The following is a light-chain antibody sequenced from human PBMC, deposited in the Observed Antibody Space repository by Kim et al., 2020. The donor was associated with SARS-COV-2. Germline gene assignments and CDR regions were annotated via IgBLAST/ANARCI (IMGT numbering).Light chain of an antibody. CDR3: QQYSSSPAT. CDR2: GAS. V-gene: IGKV3-20*01. CDR1: QSVSSTY. Sequence: SPGERATLSCRASQSVSSTYLAWYQQNTGQAPRLLIYGASSRATGIPDRFSGSGSGTDFTLTITRLEPEDFAVYYCQQYSSSPATFGQGTKVDIK. J-gene: IGKJ1*01.